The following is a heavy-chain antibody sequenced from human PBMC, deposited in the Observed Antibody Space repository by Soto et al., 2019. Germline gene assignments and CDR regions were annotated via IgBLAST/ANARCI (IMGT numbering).Heavy chain of an antibody. CDR3: EKGRWFGELLTYYFDY. V-gene: IGHV3-23*01. D-gene: IGHD3-10*01. CDR1: GFTFSSYA. J-gene: IGHJ4*02. Sequence: EVQLLESGGGLVQPGGSLRLSCAASGFTFSSYAMSWVRQAPGKGLEWVSAISGSGGSTYYADSVKGGFTIARDNSKNTLYLQMNSLRAEDTAVYYCEKGRWFGELLTYYFDYWGQGTLVTVSS. CDR2: ISGSGGST.